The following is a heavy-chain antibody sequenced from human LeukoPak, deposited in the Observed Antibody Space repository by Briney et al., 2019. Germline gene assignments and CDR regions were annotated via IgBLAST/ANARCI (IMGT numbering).Heavy chain of an antibody. CDR2: ISGSGGST. J-gene: IGHJ4*02. CDR1: GVTFSSYA. CDR3: AKNTGWAHYYFDY. V-gene: IGHV3-23*01. D-gene: IGHD1-14*01. Sequence: GGSLRLSCAASGVTFSSYAMGWVRQAPGKGLEWVSAISGSGGSTYYADSVKGRFTISRDNSKNTLYLQMNSLRAEDTAVYYCAKNTGWAHYYFDYWGQGTLVTVSS.